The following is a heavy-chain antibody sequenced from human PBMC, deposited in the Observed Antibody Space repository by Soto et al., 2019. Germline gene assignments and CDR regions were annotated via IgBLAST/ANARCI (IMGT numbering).Heavy chain of an antibody. D-gene: IGHD2-15*01. CDR1: GLPFSDSY. Sequence: PWVTRRRPRSGSGLPFSDSYMSGIRQATGKGLEWLPYISAGSRYPSYADSVKGRFTISRDNAKRSLYLQMMSLTAEDTPIYYCVRGGGGGLFDPWGQRTMVTV. CDR2: ISAGSRYP. V-gene: IGHV3-11*06. CDR3: VRGGGGGLFDP. J-gene: IGHJ5*02.